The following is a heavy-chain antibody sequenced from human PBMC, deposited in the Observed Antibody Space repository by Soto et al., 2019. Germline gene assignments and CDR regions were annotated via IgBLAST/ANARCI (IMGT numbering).Heavy chain of an antibody. Sequence: SETLSLTCAVSGGSFSGYHWSWIRQPPGKGLEWIGEINHSGSTNYNPSLKSRVTISVDTSKNQFSLKLSSVTAADTAVYYCARGSLRYFDWLLYPYYFDYWGQGTLVTVSS. V-gene: IGHV4-34*01. CDR2: INHSGST. CDR1: GGSFSGYH. J-gene: IGHJ4*02. CDR3: ARGSLRYFDWLLYPYYFDY. D-gene: IGHD3-9*01.